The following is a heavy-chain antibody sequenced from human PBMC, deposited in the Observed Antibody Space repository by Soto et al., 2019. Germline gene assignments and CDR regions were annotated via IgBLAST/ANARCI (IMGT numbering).Heavy chain of an antibody. J-gene: IGHJ4*02. CDR2: IYHSGST. CDR3: ASVPDY. CDR1: GGSISSGGYS. V-gene: IGHV4-30-2*01. D-gene: IGHD2-2*01. Sequence: SETLSLTCAVSGGSISSGGYSWSWIRQPPGKGLEWIGYIYHSGSTYYNPSLKSRVTISVDRSKNQFSLKLSSVTAADTAVYYCASVPDYWGQGTLVNVS.